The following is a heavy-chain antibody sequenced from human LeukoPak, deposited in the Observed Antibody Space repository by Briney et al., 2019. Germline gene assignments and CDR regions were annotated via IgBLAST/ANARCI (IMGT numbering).Heavy chain of an antibody. V-gene: IGHV3-66*01. CDR2: IYSGGGT. CDR1: GFTVSSNY. CDR3: ARISVLWYFYAMDV. J-gene: IGHJ6*02. Sequence: GGSLRLSCAASGFTVSSNYMSWVRKAPGKGLEWVSVIYSGGGTNYADSVKGRFTISRDNSKNTLYLQMNSLRAEDTAVYYCARISVLWYFYAMDVWGQGTTVTVSS. D-gene: IGHD3-10*01.